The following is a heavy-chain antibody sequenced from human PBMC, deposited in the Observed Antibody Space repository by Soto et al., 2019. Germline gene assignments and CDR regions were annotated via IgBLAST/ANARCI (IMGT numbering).Heavy chain of an antibody. CDR3: ARDGFSGRYYPY. CDR2: IVPMFTTP. Sequence: QEQLVQSGGEVKKPGSSVRVSCKASGGTFGSYAISWVRQAPGQGLEWMGGIVPMFTTPKYAQRFQGRVTITADSSTVYMDLRSLTSEDTAVYFCARDGFSGRYYPYWGQGTLVTVSS. D-gene: IGHD1-26*01. J-gene: IGHJ4*02. CDR1: GGTFGSYA. V-gene: IGHV1-69*01.